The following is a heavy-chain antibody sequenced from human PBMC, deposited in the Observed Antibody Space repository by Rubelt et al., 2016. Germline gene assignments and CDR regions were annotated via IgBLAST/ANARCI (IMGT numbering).Heavy chain of an antibody. CDR3: ARDSGYKDTAMDYCDY. CDR1: GFIFSTYW. Sequence: GGSLRLSCSASGFIFSTYWMTWVRQAPGKGLEWVANIKQDGSEKYYVDSVKGRFTISRDNSKNTLYLQMNSLRAEDTAVYFCARDSGYKDTAMDYCDYWGQGTLVTVSS. D-gene: IGHD5-18*01. J-gene: IGHJ4*02. CDR2: IKQDGSEK. V-gene: IGHV3-7*01.